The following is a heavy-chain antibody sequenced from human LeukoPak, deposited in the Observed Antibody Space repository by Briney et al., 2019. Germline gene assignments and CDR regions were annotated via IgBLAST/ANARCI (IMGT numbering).Heavy chain of an antibody. CDR1: GGSISSGSYY. V-gene: IGHV4-39*07. Sequence: SETLSLTCTVSGGSISSGSYYWGWIRQPPGKGLEWIGSIYYSGSTYYNPSLKSRVTISVDTSKNQFSLKLSSVTAADTAVYYCARALLSRRYNWFDPWGQGTLVTVSS. J-gene: IGHJ5*02. D-gene: IGHD2-15*01. CDR2: IYYSGST. CDR3: ARALLSRRYNWFDP.